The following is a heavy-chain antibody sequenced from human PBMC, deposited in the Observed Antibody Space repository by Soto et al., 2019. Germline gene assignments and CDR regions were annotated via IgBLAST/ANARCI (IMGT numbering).Heavy chain of an antibody. J-gene: IGHJ5*02. CDR2: IGGSGGNT. Sequence: EVQLLESGGGLVQPGGSLRLSCAASGFIFNAYAMTWVRQAPGKGLEWVSAIGGSGGNTYYAASVKGRFTISRDNSKDTVDLEMNRLRVDDTAVYFCARVASDYINAADPWGQGILVTVSS. D-gene: IGHD4-4*01. V-gene: IGHV3-23*01. CDR1: GFIFNAYA. CDR3: ARVASDYINAADP.